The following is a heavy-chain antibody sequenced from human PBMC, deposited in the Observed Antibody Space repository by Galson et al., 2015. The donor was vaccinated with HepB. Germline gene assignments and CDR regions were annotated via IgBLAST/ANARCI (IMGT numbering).Heavy chain of an antibody. V-gene: IGHV3-21*01. CDR2: ISSSSSYI. CDR3: ARDPMGCGGDCYTDTAFDC. Sequence: SLRLSCAASGFTFSSYSMNWVRQAPGKGLEWVSSISSSSSYIYYADSVKGRFTISRDNAKNSLYLQMNSLRAEDTAVYYCARDPMGCGGDCYTDTAFDCWGQGTLVTVSS. D-gene: IGHD2-21*01. J-gene: IGHJ4*02. CDR1: GFTFSSYS.